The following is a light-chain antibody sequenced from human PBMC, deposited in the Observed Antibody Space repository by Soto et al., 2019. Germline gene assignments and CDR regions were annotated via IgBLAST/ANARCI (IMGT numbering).Light chain of an antibody. CDR3: FSYTTSSAPYV. V-gene: IGLV2-14*01. J-gene: IGLJ1*01. CDR1: TSDLGGYNY. CDR2: EVS. Sequence: QSALTQPASVSGSPGQSITISCTGTTSDLGGYNYVSWYQQHPGKVPKLMIYEVSNRPSGVSNRFSGSKSGNTASLTISGLQADDEAAYYCFSYTTSSAPYVFGTGTKLTVL.